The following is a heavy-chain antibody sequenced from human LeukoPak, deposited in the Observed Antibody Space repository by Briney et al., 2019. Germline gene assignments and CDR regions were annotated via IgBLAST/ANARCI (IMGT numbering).Heavy chain of an antibody. J-gene: IGHJ4*02. D-gene: IGHD1-26*01. CDR3: VRDRGTYRPIDY. V-gene: IGHV3-69-1*02. CDR1: GFIFSDHY. CDR2: ISYTETYI. Sequence: GGCLRLSCEVSGFIFSDHYMDWVRQAPGKGLEWVSSISYTETYIYYADSVKGRFTISRDNAQNSLYLQMNSLRAEDTAIYYCVRDRGTYRPIDYWGQGTLVTVSS.